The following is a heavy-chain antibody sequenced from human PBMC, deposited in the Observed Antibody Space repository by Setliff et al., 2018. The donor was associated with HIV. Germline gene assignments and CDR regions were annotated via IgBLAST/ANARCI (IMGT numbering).Heavy chain of an antibody. CDR2: IYPGDSDT. CDR1: GSSFSSYW. D-gene: IGHD2-2*01. J-gene: IGHJ6*03. CDR3: ARASDPSHRMPPTNYYYYMDV. V-gene: IGHV5-51*01. Sequence: PGESLKISCKGSGSSFSSYWIGWVRQMPGKGLEWMGIIYPGDSDTKYSPSFQGQVTISAARSISTAYLQWSSLQASDTAIYYCARASDPSHRMPPTNYYYYMDVWGKGTTVTVSS.